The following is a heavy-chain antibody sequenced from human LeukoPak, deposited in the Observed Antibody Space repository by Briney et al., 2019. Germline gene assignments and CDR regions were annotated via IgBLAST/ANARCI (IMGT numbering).Heavy chain of an antibody. Sequence: PSETLSLTCTVSGGSISSGGYYWSWIRQHPGKGLEWIGYIYYSGSTYYNPSLKSRVTISVDTSKNQFSLKLSSVTAADTAVYYCARDSFGVDLGKTPHNPWGQGTLVTVSS. CDR1: GGSISSGGYY. V-gene: IGHV4-31*03. CDR3: ARDSFGVDLGKTPHNP. CDR2: IYYSGST. J-gene: IGHJ5*02. D-gene: IGHD3-3*01.